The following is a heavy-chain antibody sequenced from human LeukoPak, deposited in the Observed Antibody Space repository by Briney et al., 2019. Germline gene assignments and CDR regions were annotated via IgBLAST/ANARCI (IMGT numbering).Heavy chain of an antibody. CDR1: GFTFSSYS. V-gene: IGHV3-48*01. D-gene: IGHD3-10*01. CDR3: ARGGARLSVVRGEKRFYYYYYYMDV. CDR2: ISSSSSTI. Sequence: PGRSLRLSCAASGFTFSSYSMNWVRQAPGKGLEWVSYISSSSSTIYYADSVKGRFTISRDNAKNSLYLQMNSLRAEDTAVYYCARGGARLSVVRGEKRFYYYYYYMDVWGKGTTVTVSS. J-gene: IGHJ6*03.